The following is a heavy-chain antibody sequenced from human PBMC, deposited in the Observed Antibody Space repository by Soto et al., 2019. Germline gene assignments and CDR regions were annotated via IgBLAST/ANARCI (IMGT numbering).Heavy chain of an antibody. Sequence: PGGSLRLSCAASGFTVSNYWMSWVRQAPGKGLEWVANMKHDGSEKYYVDSVKGRFTISRDNAKSSLYLQMNSLRAEDTAVYYCARRPKGPGYSYSWGDAFDIWGQGTMVTVSS. CDR3: ARRPKGPGYSYSWGDAFDI. V-gene: IGHV3-7*02. CDR2: MKHDGSEK. J-gene: IGHJ3*02. D-gene: IGHD6-13*01. CDR1: GFTVSNYW.